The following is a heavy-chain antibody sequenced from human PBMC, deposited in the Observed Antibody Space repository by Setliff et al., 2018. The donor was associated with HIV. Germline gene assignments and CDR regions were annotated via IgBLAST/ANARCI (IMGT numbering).Heavy chain of an antibody. Sequence: SETLSLTCTVSGDSISSGAYYWSWIRQSAGKGLEWIGHIETSGITNYNPSLKSRVTISIHTSNKQFSLKLTSVTAADTAVYYCARTVRSAYGLDYFDFWGPGTPVTVSS. J-gene: IGHJ4*02. CDR2: IETSGIT. CDR3: ARTVRSAYGLDYFDF. CDR1: GDSISSGAYY. D-gene: IGHD5-12*01. V-gene: IGHV4-61*09.